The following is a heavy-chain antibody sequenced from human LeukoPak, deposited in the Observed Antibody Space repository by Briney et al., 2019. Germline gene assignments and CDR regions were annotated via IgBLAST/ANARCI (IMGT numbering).Heavy chain of an antibody. CDR3: ARHPAGVTTVTTTPFDP. CDR1: GGSISSSSYY. CDR2: IHYSGST. Sequence: SETLSLTCTVSGGSISSSSYYWGWIRQPPGKGLEWIGSIHYSGSTYYNPSLKSRVTISVDTSKNQFSLKLSSVTAADTAVYYCARHPAGVTTVTTTPFDPWGQGTLVTVSS. D-gene: IGHD4-17*01. J-gene: IGHJ5*02. V-gene: IGHV4-39*01.